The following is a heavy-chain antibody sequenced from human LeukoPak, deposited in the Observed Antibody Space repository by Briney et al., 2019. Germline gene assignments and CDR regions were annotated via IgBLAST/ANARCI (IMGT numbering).Heavy chain of an antibody. CDR2: IKQDGSEK. Sequence: GGSLRLSCATSGFTFSSYWMTWVRQAPGKGLEWVANIKQDGSEKYYVDSVKGRFTISRDNAKNSLYLELNSLRAEDTAVYYCARDKFGGYWGQGTLVTVSS. CDR3: ARDKFGGY. D-gene: IGHD3-16*01. J-gene: IGHJ4*02. CDR1: GFTFSSYW. V-gene: IGHV3-7*01.